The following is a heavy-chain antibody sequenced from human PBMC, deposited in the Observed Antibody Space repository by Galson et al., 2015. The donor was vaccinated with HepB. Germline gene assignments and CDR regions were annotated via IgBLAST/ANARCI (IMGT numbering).Heavy chain of an antibody. D-gene: IGHD3-10*01. CDR1: GFTFDDYA. Sequence: SLRLSCAASGFTFDDYAMHWVRQAPGKGLEWVSGISWNSGSIGYADSVKGRFTISRDNAKNSLYLQMNSLRAEDTALYYCAKDIYYYGSGTWAFDYWGQGTLVTVSS. V-gene: IGHV3-9*01. J-gene: IGHJ4*02. CDR3: AKDIYYYGSGTWAFDY. CDR2: ISWNSGSI.